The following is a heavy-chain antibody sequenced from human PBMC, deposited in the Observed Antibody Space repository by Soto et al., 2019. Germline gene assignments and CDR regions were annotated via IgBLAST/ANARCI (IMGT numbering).Heavy chain of an antibody. Sequence: TSETLSLTCAVYGGSFSGYYWSWIRQPPGKGLEWIGEINHSGSTNYNPSLKSRVTISVDTSKNQFSLKLSSVTAADTAVYYCARGPSRYCSSTSCYKADPWGQGTLVTVSS. D-gene: IGHD2-2*02. CDR3: ARGPSRYCSSTSCYKADP. CDR2: INHSGST. CDR1: GGSFSGYY. V-gene: IGHV4-34*01. J-gene: IGHJ5*02.